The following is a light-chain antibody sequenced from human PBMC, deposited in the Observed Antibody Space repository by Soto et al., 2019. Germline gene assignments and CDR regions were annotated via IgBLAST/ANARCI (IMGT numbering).Light chain of an antibody. V-gene: IGKV3-15*01. J-gene: IGKJ4*01. Sequence: EIVMTQSPATLSVSPGEGATLSCRASQSLSNKLAWYQQKPGQAPRLLIYGASTRATGIPARFSGSGSGTEFTLTISSLQSEDFAVYYCQEYNNWHPITFXGGTKVDIK. CDR1: QSLSNK. CDR3: QEYNNWHPIT. CDR2: GAS.